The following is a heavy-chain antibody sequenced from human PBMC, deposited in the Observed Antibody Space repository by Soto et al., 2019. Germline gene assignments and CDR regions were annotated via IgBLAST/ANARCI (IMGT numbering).Heavy chain of an antibody. D-gene: IGHD3-22*01. CDR3: AKVAGYYYDSSGRSYFDY. CDR1: GFTFISYA. J-gene: IGHJ4*02. V-gene: IGHV3-23*01. Sequence: TGGSLRLSRAASGFTFISYAMSWVRQAPGKGLEWVSAISGSGGSTYYADSVKGRFTISRDNSKNTLYLQMNSLRAEDTAVYYCAKVAGYYYDSSGRSYFDYWGQGTLVTVSS. CDR2: ISGSGGST.